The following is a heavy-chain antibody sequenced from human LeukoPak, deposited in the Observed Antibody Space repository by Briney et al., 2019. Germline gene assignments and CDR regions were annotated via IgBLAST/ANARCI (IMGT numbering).Heavy chain of an antibody. CDR3: ARSTWGYAFDI. CDR1: GGSISNYY. CDR2: IYYSGST. D-gene: IGHD7-27*01. J-gene: IGHJ3*02. Sequence: PSETLSLTCTVSGGSISNYYWTWIRQPPGKGLEWIGYIYYSGSTTYTPSLKSRVTISLDTPKKQFSLKLSSVTAADTAVYYCARSTWGYAFDIWGQGTMVTVSS. V-gene: IGHV4-59*01.